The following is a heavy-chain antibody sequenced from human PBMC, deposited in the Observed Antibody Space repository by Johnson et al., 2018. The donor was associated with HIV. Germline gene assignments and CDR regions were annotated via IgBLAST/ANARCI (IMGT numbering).Heavy chain of an antibody. CDR1: GFTFSSYA. CDR2: ISYDGGNK. D-gene: IGHD3-10*01. J-gene: IGHJ3*02. Sequence: VQLVESGGGVVQPGRSLSLSCAASGFTFSSYAMHWVRQAPGKGLELVAVISYDGGNKYYADSVKCRFTISRDNSTNTLYLHMNLLTGEDTAVYYCARVITGVRGGIITSPIDAFHNWGQGTMVTVSS. CDR3: ARVITGVRGGIITSPIDAFHN. V-gene: IGHV3-30-3*01.